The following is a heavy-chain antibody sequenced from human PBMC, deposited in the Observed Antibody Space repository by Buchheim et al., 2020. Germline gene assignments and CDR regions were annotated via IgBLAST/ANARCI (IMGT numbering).Heavy chain of an antibody. V-gene: IGHV3-33*07. J-gene: IGHJ6*02. D-gene: IGHD6-13*01. Sequence: QVQLVESGGGVVQPGRSLRLSCVASGFTLTRSAMYWVRQAPGKGLEWVSVTRYDGSDKCYGDSVKGRLTITRDNSKNTLSLQNHSLRAENTAVYYCARAKQLVRNYYYYYGMDVWGQGTT. CDR1: GFTLTRSA. CDR2: TRYDGSDK. CDR3: ARAKQLVRNYYYYYGMDV.